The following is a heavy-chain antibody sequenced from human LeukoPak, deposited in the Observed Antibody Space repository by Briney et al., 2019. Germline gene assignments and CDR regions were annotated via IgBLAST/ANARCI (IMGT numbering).Heavy chain of an antibody. Sequence: KPSETLSLTCAVYGGSFSGYYWSWIRQLPGKGLEWIGEINHSGSTNYNPSLKSRVTISVGTSKNQFSLKLSSVTAADTAVYYCARGVQGNLDYWGQGTLVTVSS. V-gene: IGHV4-34*01. J-gene: IGHJ4*02. D-gene: IGHD1-14*01. CDR3: ARGVQGNLDY. CDR1: GGSFSGYY. CDR2: INHSGST.